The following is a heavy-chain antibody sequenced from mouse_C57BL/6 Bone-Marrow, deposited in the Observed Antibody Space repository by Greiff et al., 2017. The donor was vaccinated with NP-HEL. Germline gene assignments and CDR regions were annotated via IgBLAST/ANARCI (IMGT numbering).Heavy chain of an antibody. V-gene: IGHV1-50*01. Sequence: QVQLQQPGAELVKPGASVKLSCKASGYTFTSYWMQWVKQRPGQGLEWIGEIDPSDSYTNYNQKFKGKATLTVDTSSSTAYMQLSSLTSEDSAVYYCASDGYYGWFAYWGQGTLVTVSA. CDR1: GYTFTSYW. CDR3: ASDGYYGWFAY. CDR2: IDPSDSYT. J-gene: IGHJ3*01. D-gene: IGHD2-3*01.